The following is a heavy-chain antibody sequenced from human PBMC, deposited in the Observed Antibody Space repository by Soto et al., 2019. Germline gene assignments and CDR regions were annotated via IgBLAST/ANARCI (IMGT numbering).Heavy chain of an antibody. D-gene: IGHD2-2*01. J-gene: IGHJ6*02. V-gene: IGHV3-23*01. CDR3: TRSSSRYYYYYYGMDV. Sequence: VGSLRLSCAASGFTFSSYAMSWVRQAPGKGLEWVSAISGSGGSTYYADSVKGRFTISRDNSKNTLYLQMNSLRAEDTAVYYCTRSSSRYYYYYYGMDVWGQGTTVTVSS. CDR1: GFTFSSYA. CDR2: ISGSGGST.